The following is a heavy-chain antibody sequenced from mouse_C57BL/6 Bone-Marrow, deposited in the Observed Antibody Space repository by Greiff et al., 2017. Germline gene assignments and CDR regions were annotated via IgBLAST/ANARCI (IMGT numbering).Heavy chain of an antibody. J-gene: IGHJ2*01. CDR1: GYTFTSYW. CDR2: IDPSDSYT. Sequence: QVQLQQPGAELVMPGASVKLSCKASGYTFTSYWMHWVKQRPGQGLEWIGEIDPSDSYTNYNQNFTGKSTLTVDKSSSTAYMQLSSLTSEDSAVYYCARPYFECGSQGTTLTVSS. CDR3: ARPYFEC. V-gene: IGHV1-69*01.